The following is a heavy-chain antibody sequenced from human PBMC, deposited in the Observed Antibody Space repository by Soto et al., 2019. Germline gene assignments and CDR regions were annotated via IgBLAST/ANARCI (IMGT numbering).Heavy chain of an antibody. Sequence: QVQLQESGPGLVKPSETLSLTCTVSGGSISSYYWSWIRQPPGKGLEWIGYIYYSGSTNYNPSLKSRVTLSVDTSKNQFSLKLSSVTAADTAVYYCARDRRGDGYIYYFDYWGQGTLVTVSS. CDR1: GGSISSYY. CDR2: IYYSGST. V-gene: IGHV4-59*01. D-gene: IGHD5-12*01. J-gene: IGHJ4*02. CDR3: ARDRRGDGYIYYFDY.